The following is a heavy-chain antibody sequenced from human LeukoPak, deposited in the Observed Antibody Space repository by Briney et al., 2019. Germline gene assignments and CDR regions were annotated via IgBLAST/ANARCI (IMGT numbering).Heavy chain of an antibody. V-gene: IGHV3-30*02. Sequence: GGSLRLSCAASGFTFSSYGMHWVRQAPGKGLEWVAFIRYDGSNKYYADSVKGRFTISRDNSKNTLYLQMNSLRAEDTAVYYCAAQYSSSSLPFDYWGQGTLVTVSS. CDR2: IRYDGSNK. D-gene: IGHD6-6*01. CDR1: GFTFSSYG. J-gene: IGHJ4*02. CDR3: AAQYSSSSLPFDY.